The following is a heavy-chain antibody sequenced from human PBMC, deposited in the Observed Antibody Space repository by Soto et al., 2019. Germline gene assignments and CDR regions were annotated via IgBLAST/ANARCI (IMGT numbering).Heavy chain of an antibody. CDR1: GYSFTSYW. V-gene: IGHV5-51*01. Sequence: GESLKISCKTSGYSFTSYWIGWVRQMPGKGLEWMGIIFPGDSDTRYRPSFEGQVTISADKSISTAYLQWNSLKASDTAMYYCATPGLNNYGSDVFDYWGQGTLVTVSS. D-gene: IGHD3-10*01. CDR2: IFPGDSDT. CDR3: ATPGLNNYGSDVFDY. J-gene: IGHJ4*02.